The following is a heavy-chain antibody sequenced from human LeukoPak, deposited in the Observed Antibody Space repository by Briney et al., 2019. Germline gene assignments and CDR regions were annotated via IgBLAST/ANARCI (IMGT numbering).Heavy chain of an antibody. CDR1: GGSINNYY. D-gene: IGHD5-12*01. CDR2: IYYSGTT. Sequence: PSETLSLTCTVSGGSINNYYWTWIRQPPGKRLEWIGYIYYSGTTSYNPSLESRVTISLDTSKNQFPLKLSSVTAADTAVYYCAREVGGYPRRFDPWGQGTLVTVSS. V-gene: IGHV4-59*01. J-gene: IGHJ5*02. CDR3: AREVGGYPRRFDP.